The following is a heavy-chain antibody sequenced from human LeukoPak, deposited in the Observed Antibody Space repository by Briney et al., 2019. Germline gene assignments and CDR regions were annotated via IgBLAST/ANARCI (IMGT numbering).Heavy chain of an antibody. CDR1: GGSFSGYS. CDR2: TNHRGSA. Sequence: SETLSLTCAFSGGSFSGYSWSWIRQTPGQGLEWIGETNHRGSANYNPSLKSRVTISVDASKSQFSLKLSSVTAADTAVYYCARVSRWFLAVAGYADFWGQGTQVTASS. V-gene: IGHV4-34*01. J-gene: IGHJ4*02. D-gene: IGHD6-19*01. CDR3: ARVSRWFLAVAGYADF.